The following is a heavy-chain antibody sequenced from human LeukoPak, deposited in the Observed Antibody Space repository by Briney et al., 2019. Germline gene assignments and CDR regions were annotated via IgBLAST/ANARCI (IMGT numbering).Heavy chain of an antibody. CDR2: IRSKAYGGTT. CDR1: GFTFGDYA. V-gene: IGHV3-49*04. J-gene: IGHJ4*02. Sequence: GRSLTLSCTASGFTFGDYAMSWVRQAPGKGLEWVGFIRSKAYGGTTEYAASVKGRFTISRDDSKSIAYLQMNSLKTEDTAVYYCARDGVIVGATTYYWGQGTLVTVSS. D-gene: IGHD1-26*01. CDR3: ARDGVIVGATTYY.